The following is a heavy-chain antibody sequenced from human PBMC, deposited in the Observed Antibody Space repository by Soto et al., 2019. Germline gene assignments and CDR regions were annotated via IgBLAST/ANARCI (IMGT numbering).Heavy chain of an antibody. V-gene: IGHV4-59*08. J-gene: IGHJ5*02. CDR2: IYYSGST. D-gene: IGHD3-10*01. Sequence: QVQLQESGPGLVKPSETLSLTCTVSGGSISIYYWSWIRQPPGKGLEWIGYIYYSGSTNYNPSIKSRVSISVDTSKNQCSLKLVSVTAADTAVYYCARLLWSRGDWFDPWGQGTLVTVSS. CDR3: ARLLWSRGDWFDP. CDR1: GGSISIYY.